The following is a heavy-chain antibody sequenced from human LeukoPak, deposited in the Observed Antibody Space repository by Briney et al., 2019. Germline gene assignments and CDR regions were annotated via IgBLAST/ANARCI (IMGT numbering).Heavy chain of an antibody. Sequence: ASVKVSCKASGYTFTSYGISWVRQPPGQGLEGMGWISAYNGNTNYAQKLQGRVTMTTDTSTSTAYMELRSLRSDDTAVYYCARSGYYDSSGYYPHYYYYMDVWGKGTTVTVSS. CDR1: GYTFTSYG. V-gene: IGHV1-18*01. J-gene: IGHJ6*03. CDR3: ARSGYYDSSGYYPHYYYYMDV. CDR2: ISAYNGNT. D-gene: IGHD3-22*01.